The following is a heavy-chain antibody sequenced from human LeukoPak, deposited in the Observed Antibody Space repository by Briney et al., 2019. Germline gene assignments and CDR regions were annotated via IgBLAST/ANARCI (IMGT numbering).Heavy chain of an antibody. CDR1: GFTFSSYG. CDR3: AKVPHLGGVIAAYYFDY. CDR2: ISYDGSYK. J-gene: IGHJ4*02. Sequence: PGGSLRLSCAASGFTFSSYGMHWVRQAPGKGLEWVAVISYDGSYKNYADSVKGRFTISRDISKNTLYLQMNSLRAEDTAVYYCAKVPHLGGVIAAYYFDYWGQGTLVTVSS. D-gene: IGHD3-16*02. V-gene: IGHV3-30*18.